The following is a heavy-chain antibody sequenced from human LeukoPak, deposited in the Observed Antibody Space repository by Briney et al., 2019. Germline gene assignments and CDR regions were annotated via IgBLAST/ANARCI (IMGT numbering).Heavy chain of an antibody. V-gene: IGHV1-69*05. CDR1: GGTFSSYA. D-gene: IGHD3-9*01. CDR3: ARERPDLYYDILTGFYDH. Sequence: ASVKVSCKASGGTFSSYAISWVRQAPGQGLEWMGGIIPIFGTANYAQKFQGRVTITTDESTSTAYMELSSLRSEDTAVYYCARERPDLYYDILTGFYDHWGQGTLVTVSS. CDR2: IIPIFGTA. J-gene: IGHJ4*02.